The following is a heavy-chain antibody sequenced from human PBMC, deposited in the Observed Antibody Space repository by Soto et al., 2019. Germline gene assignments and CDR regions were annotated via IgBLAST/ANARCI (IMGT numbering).Heavy chain of an antibody. CDR2: IYYSGST. J-gene: IGHJ4*02. D-gene: IGHD2-8*01. Sequence: QVQLQESGPGLVKPSETLSLTCTVSGGSISSYYWSWIRQPPGKGLEWIGYIYYSGSTNYNPSLKNRATMSVDTPKNHSSLKVSSVTAAYTAVYYCARVSVCTNGVCFPHDDIWWSYRSRYYFDYCGQGTLVTVSS. CDR1: GGSISSYY. CDR3: ARVSVCTNGVCFPHDDIWWSYRSRYYFDY. V-gene: IGHV4-59*01.